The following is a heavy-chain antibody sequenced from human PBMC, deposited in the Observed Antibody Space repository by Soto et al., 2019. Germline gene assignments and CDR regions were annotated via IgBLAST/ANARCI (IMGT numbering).Heavy chain of an antibody. CDR3: EKDANWEDHY. D-gene: IGHD1-1*01. CDR2: ISGSGGIT. CDR1: GFTLSNYA. J-gene: IGHJ4*02. Sequence: GGSLRLSCAASGFTLSNYAMTWVRQAPGKGLKWVSFISGSGGITYNEDSVKGQFTISRDNSKNTLYLQMHSLRAEDTAIYYCEKDANWEDHYWGQGTLVTVSS. V-gene: IGHV3-23*01.